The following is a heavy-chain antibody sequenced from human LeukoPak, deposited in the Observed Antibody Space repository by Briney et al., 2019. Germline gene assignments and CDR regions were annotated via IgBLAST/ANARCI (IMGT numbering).Heavy chain of an antibody. CDR1: GGSISSSSYY. CDR3: ARDRITGTTSVYDY. Sequence: SETLSLTCTVSGGSISSSSYYWGWIRQPPGKGLEWIGSIYYSGSTYYNPSLKSRVTISVDTSKNQFSLKLSSVTAADTAVYYCARDRITGTTSVYDYWGQGTLVTVSS. J-gene: IGHJ4*02. CDR2: IYYSGST. D-gene: IGHD1-7*01. V-gene: IGHV4-39*07.